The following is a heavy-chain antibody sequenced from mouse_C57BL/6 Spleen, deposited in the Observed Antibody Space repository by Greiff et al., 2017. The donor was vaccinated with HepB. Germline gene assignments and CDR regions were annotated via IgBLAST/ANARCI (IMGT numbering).Heavy chain of an antibody. CDR1: GYTFTSYG. D-gene: IGHD1-1*01. J-gene: IGHJ2*01. CDR3: ARLDYGSSLDY. CDR2: IYPRSGNT. Sequence: VQLKQSGAELARPGASVKLSCKASGYTFTSYGISWVKQRTGQGLEWIGEIYPRSGNTYYNEKFKGKATLTADKSSSTAYMELRSLTSEDSAVYFCARLDYGSSLDYWGQGTTLTVSS. V-gene: IGHV1-81*01.